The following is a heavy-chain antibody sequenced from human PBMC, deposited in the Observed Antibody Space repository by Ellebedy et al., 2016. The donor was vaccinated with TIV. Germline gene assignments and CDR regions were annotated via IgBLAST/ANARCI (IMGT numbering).Heavy chain of an antibody. D-gene: IGHD6-19*01. CDR2: IKSKTDGGTS. Sequence: GESLKISXAASGFSFSNAWMSWVRQAPGKGLEWVGHIKSKTDGGTSDYAAPVKGRFTISRDDSKNTLYLQMNSLKTEDTAFYYCITDGAGSGWDWGQGTLVTVSS. J-gene: IGHJ4*02. CDR3: ITDGAGSGWD. V-gene: IGHV3-15*05. CDR1: GFSFSNAW.